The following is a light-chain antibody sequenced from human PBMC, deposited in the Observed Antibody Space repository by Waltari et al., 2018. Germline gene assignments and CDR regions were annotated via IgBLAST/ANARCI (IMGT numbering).Light chain of an antibody. CDR1: QTINSY. CDR2: TGS. V-gene: IGKV1-17*03. J-gene: IGKJ4*01. Sequence: DIQMTQSPSSLSASVGDRVTITCRASQTINSYLTWYQQKPGKVPKLLIYTGSSLESGVPPRFSGSGSGTEFTLTISSLQPEDFATYYCQQQNSHPLTFGGGTKVEIK. CDR3: QQQNSHPLT.